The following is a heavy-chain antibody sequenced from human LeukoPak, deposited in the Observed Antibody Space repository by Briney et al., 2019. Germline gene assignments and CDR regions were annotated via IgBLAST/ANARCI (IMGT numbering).Heavy chain of an antibody. D-gene: IGHD5-18*01. CDR1: GGSISSYY. J-gene: IGHJ4*02. CDR3: ARVGYSYGSVY. CDR2: IYYSGST. V-gene: IGHV4-59*01. Sequence: SDTLSLTCIVSGGSISSYYWSLIRQPRGQRPEWIGYIYYSGSTNYNPSLKSRVTISVDTSKNQFSLKLSSVTAADTAVYYCARVGYSYGSVYWGQGTLVTVSS.